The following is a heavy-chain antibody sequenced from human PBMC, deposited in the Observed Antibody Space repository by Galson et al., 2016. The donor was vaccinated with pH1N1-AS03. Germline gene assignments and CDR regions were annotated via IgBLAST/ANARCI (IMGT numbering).Heavy chain of an antibody. CDR2: IHSAAGNT. CDR3: ATLGG. Sequence: SLRLSCAASGFSVSSDHMSWVRQAPGKGLEWVSRIHSAAGNTYYADSVKGRFTISRDTSNNSLFLQMNRLRAEDTALYYCATLGGWGQGTLVTVSS. D-gene: IGHD3-10*01. V-gene: IGHV3-53*01. J-gene: IGHJ4*02. CDR1: GFSVSSDH.